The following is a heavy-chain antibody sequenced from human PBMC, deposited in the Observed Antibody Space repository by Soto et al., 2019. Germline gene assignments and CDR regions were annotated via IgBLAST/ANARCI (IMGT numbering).Heavy chain of an antibody. J-gene: IGHJ4*02. Sequence: QVQLVQSGAEVTKPGASLKVSCKTSGYIFTSYGVNWVRQAPGQGLEWMGWIYVYNGNTNYAQKFQDRLTLTTDTPTTTAYRDLRTRSSDDPAVYYWEPVPPYRGLVHLDSWGQGPLVTVSS. CDR3: EPVPPYRGLVHLDS. CDR2: IYVYNGNT. D-gene: IGHD6-19*01. V-gene: IGHV1-18*01. CDR1: GYIFTSYG.